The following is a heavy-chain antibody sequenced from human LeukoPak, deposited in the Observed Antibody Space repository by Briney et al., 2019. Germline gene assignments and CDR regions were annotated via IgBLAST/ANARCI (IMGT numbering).Heavy chain of an antibody. J-gene: IGHJ5*02. CDR3: AGGGFSGSGSYYRSDWFDP. D-gene: IGHD3-10*01. V-gene: IGHV4-34*01. Sequence: SETLSLTRAVYGGFYRGYYWRWIRQPRAKGLEWIGEINHSGSTKYNPSLQSQVTISVDQSKKHFSLKLSYVTAAGATVYYCAGGGFSGSGSYYRSDWFDPWGEGSLVTVCS. CDR1: GGFYRGYY. CDR2: INHSGST.